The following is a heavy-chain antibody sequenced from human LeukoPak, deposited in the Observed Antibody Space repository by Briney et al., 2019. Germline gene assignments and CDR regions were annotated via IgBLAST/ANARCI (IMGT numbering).Heavy chain of an antibody. D-gene: IGHD3-10*01. CDR3: AKGPYGSEDYYYYMDV. CDR1: AFTFSSYA. Sequence: LPGGSLRLSCAGSAFTFSSYAMSWVRQAPGKGLEWVSAISGSGGSTYYADSVKGRFTISRDNSKNTLYLQMNSLRAEDTAVYYCAKGPYGSEDYYYYMDVWGKGTTVTVSS. CDR2: ISGSGGST. V-gene: IGHV3-23*01. J-gene: IGHJ6*03.